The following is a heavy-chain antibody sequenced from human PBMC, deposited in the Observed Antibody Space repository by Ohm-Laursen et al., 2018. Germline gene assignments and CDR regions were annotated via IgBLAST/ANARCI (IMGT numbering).Heavy chain of an antibody. CDR1: GFTFSDYY. Sequence: SLRLSCTASGFTFSDYYMSWIRQAPGKGLEWVSYISDSSSSVYYADSVRGRFTISRDNAKNSLYLQMNSLRAEDTAVYYCARIITVAGDDCWGQGTLVTVSS. CDR2: ISDSSSSV. J-gene: IGHJ4*02. CDR3: ARIITVAGDDC. D-gene: IGHD6-19*01. V-gene: IGHV3-11*04.